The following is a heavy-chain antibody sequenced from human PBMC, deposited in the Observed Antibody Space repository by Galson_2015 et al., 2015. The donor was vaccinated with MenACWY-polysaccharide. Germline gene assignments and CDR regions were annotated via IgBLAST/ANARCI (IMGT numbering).Heavy chain of an antibody. CDR1: GFIFSSYW. J-gene: IGHJ6*02. CDR3: ARGHYGMDV. Sequence: SLRLSCAASGFIFSSYWMTWVRQAPGKGLEWVANIKKDGSEKYYVDSVKGRFTISRDNAKNSLYLQMHSLRAEDTAVYSCARGHYGMDVWGQGTTVTVSS. V-gene: IGHV3-7*01. CDR2: IKKDGSEK.